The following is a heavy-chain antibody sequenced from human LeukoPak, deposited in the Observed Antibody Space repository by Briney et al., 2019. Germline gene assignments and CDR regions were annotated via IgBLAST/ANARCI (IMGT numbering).Heavy chain of an antibody. D-gene: IGHD3-10*01. CDR2: MNPNSGNT. J-gene: IGHJ4*02. V-gene: IGHV1-8*01. CDR1: GYTFTSYD. Sequence: ASVKVSCKASGYTFTSYDINWVRQATGQGLEWMGWMNPNSGNTGYAQKLQGRVTMTTDTSTSTAYMELRSLRSDDTAVYYCARVLWFGEFIDYWGQGTLVTVSS. CDR3: ARVLWFGEFIDY.